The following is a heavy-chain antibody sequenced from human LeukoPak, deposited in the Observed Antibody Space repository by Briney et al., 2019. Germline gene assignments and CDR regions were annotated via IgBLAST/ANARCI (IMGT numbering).Heavy chain of an antibody. CDR2: INHSGST. V-gene: IGHV4-34*01. J-gene: IGHJ4*02. CDR3: ARGATVVGLDY. D-gene: IGHD4-23*01. Sequence: PSETLSLTCAVYGGSFSGYYWSWIRQPPGKGLEWIGEINHSGSTNYNPSLKSRVTISVDTSKNQFSLKLSSVTAADTAVYYCARGATVVGLDYWGQRTLVTVSS. CDR1: GGSFSGYY.